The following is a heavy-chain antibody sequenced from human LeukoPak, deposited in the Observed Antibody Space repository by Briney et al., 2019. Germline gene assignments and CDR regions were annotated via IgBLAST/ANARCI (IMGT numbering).Heavy chain of an antibody. D-gene: IGHD3-22*01. CDR1: GGSFSGYY. V-gene: IGHV4-34*01. CDR2: INHSGST. Sequence: SETLSLTCAVYGGSFSGYYWSWIRQPPGKGLEWIGEINHSGSTNYNPSLKSRVTISVDTSKNQFSLKLSSVTAADTAVYYCARGHRTYYYDSSGYYYGYWGQGTLVTVSS. CDR3: ARGHRTYYYDSSGYYYGY. J-gene: IGHJ4*02.